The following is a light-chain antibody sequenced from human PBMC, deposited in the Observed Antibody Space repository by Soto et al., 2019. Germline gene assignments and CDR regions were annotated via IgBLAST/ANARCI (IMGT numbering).Light chain of an antibody. CDR3: QQYNTWPRT. CDR1: QSVSSN. Sequence: IVMTQSPATLSVYTGKSATLSCRASQSVSSNLAWYQQKSGQVPRLLFYGASIRATAVPARFTASGSGTEFTLTISSLQSEDFAVYYCQQYNTWPRTFGQGTKVDIK. V-gene: IGKV3-15*01. CDR2: GAS. J-gene: IGKJ1*01.